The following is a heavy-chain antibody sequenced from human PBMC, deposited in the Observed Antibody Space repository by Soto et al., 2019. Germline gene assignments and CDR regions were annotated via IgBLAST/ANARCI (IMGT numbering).Heavy chain of an antibody. CDR2: IYTSGST. Sequence: PSETLSLTCTVSGGSISSYYWSWIRQPAGKGLEWIGRIYTSGSTNYNPSLKSRVTMSVDTSKNQFSLKLSSVTAADTAVYYCARDLGVSRKLSTNWFDPWGQGTLVTVS. CDR3: ARDLGVSRKLSTNWFDP. J-gene: IGHJ5*02. D-gene: IGHD2-8*01. CDR1: GGSISSYY. V-gene: IGHV4-4*07.